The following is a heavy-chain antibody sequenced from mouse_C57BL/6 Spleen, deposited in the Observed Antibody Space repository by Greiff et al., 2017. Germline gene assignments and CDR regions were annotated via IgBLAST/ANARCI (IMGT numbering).Heavy chain of an antibody. D-gene: IGHD2-3*01. Sequence: EVQRVESGPELVKPGASVKIPCKASGYTFTDYNMDWVKQSHGKSLEWIGDINPNNGGTIYNQKFKGKATLTVDKSSSTAYMELRSLTSEDTAVYYCARSYGYYTWFAYWGQGTLVTVSA. J-gene: IGHJ3*01. V-gene: IGHV1-18*01. CDR1: GYTFTDYN. CDR3: ARSYGYYTWFAY. CDR2: INPNNGGT.